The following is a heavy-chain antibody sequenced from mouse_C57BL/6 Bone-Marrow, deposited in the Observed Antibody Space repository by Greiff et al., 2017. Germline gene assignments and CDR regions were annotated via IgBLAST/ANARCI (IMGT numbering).Heavy chain of an antibody. CDR3: TREGTGTCGYFDV. CDR2: ISSGGDYI. CDR1: GFTFSSYA. D-gene: IGHD4-1*01. Sequence: EVNVVESGEGLVKPGGSLKLSCAASGFTFSSYAMSWVRQTPEKRLEWVAYISSGGDYIYYADTVKGRFTISRDNARNTLYLQMSSLKSEDTAMYYCTREGTGTCGYFDVWGTGTTVTVSS. J-gene: IGHJ1*03. V-gene: IGHV5-9-1*02.